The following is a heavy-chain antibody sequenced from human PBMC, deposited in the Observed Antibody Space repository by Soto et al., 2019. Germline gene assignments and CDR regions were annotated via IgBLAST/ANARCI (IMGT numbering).Heavy chain of an antibody. CDR3: AVYGGNSGVRFDP. V-gene: IGHV4-30-2*01. Sequence: QLQLQESGSGLVKPSQTLSLTCAVSGGSISSVGYSWSWIRQPPWKGLEWIGYIYHSGSTYYNPSLKSRVTISVDSSKKQFSLKLSSVTAADTAVYYCAVYGGNSGVRFDPWGQGTLGTVSS. D-gene: IGHD4-17*01. CDR2: IYHSGST. J-gene: IGHJ5*02. CDR1: GGSISSVGYS.